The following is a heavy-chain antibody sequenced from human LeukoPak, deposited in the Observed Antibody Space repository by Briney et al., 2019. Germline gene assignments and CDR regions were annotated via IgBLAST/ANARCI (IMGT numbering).Heavy chain of an antibody. D-gene: IGHD3-3*01. CDR2: IYYSGST. Sequence: TSETLSLTCTVSGGSISSGGYYWSWIRQHPGKGLEWIGYIYYSGSTYYNPSLKSRVTISVDTSKNQFSLKLSSVTAADTAVYYCARAGGGDFWSGYYSPYVWDVWGQGTTVTVSS. CDR3: ARAGGGDFWSGYYSPYVWDV. CDR1: GGSISSGGYY. V-gene: IGHV4-31*03. J-gene: IGHJ6*02.